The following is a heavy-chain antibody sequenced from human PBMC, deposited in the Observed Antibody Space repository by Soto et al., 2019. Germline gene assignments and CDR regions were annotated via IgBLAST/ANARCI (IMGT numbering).Heavy chain of an antibody. J-gene: IGHJ6*04. V-gene: IGHV3-7*01. Sequence: EVQLVESGGGLVQPGGSLRLSCAASDFAFAAHGMIWVRQAPGKGLEWVASINDDVNEKYLVDSVKGRFTISRDNAKKLMFLQKSSRRDEDAAVYYCVRERRNTGGHTCERSGTMDVWGKGTTVTVSS. D-gene: IGHD1-26*01. CDR3: VRERRNTGGHTCERSGTMDV. CDR2: INDDVNEK. CDR1: DFAFAAHG.